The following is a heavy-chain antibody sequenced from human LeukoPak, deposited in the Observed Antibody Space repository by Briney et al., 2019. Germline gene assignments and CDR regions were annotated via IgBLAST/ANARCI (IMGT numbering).Heavy chain of an antibody. CDR2: IYSGGST. Sequence: GGSLRLSCAASGFTDSSNYLSWVRQAPGKGLEWVSVIYSGGSTYYADSVKGRFTISRDNSKNTLYLQMNSLRAEDTAVYYCAREWVVGATANYYYYGMDVWGQGTTVTVSS. V-gene: IGHV3-66*01. J-gene: IGHJ6*02. D-gene: IGHD1-26*01. CDR1: GFTDSSNY. CDR3: AREWVVGATANYYYYGMDV.